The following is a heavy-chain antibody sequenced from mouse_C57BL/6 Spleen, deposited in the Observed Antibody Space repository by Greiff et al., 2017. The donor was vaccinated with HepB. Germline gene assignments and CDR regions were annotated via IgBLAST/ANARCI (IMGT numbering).Heavy chain of an antibody. Sequence: EVKLMESGGDLVKPGGSLKLSCAASGFTFSSYGMSWVRQTPDKRLEWVATISSGGSYTYYPDSVKGRFTIARDNAKNTLYLQMSSLKSEDTAMYYCARETVVARHWYVDVWGTGTTVTVSS. CDR3: ARETVVARHWYVDV. CDR2: ISSGGSYT. CDR1: GFTFSSYG. J-gene: IGHJ1*03. V-gene: IGHV5-6*01. D-gene: IGHD1-1*01.